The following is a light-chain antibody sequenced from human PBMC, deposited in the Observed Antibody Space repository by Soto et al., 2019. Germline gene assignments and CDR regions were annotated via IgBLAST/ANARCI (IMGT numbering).Light chain of an antibody. J-gene: IGKJ4*01. CDR2: AAS. Sequence: DIQMTQSPSSLSASVGDRVTITCRASQGIRSALGWYQQKPGKVPKLLIYAASTLQSGVPSRFSGSGFGTDFTLTISCLQSEDFATYYCQQYYSYPLTFGGGTKVDIK. CDR3: QQYYSYPLT. CDR1: QGIRSA. V-gene: IGKV1-17*01.